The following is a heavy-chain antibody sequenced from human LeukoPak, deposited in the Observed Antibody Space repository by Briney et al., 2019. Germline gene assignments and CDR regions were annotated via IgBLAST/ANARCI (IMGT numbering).Heavy chain of an antibody. J-gene: IGHJ4*02. D-gene: IGHD3-10*01. CDR3: ARGLGGFGELLPYYFDY. CDR1: GGSFSGYC. Sequence: PSETLSLTCAVYGGSFSGYCWSWIRQPPGKGLEWIGEINHSGSTNYNPSLKSRVTISVDTSKNQFSLKLSSVTAADTAVYYCARGLGGFGELLPYYFDYWGQGTLVTVSS. CDR2: INHSGST. V-gene: IGHV4-34*01.